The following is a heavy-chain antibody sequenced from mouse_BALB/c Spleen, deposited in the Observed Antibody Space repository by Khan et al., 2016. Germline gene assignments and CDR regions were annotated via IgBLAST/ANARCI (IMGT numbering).Heavy chain of an antibody. V-gene: IGHV1-82*01. Sequence: QVQLQQSGPELVKPGASVKISCKASGYAFSSSWMNWVKQRPGQGLEWIGRIYPGDGDTNYNGKFKGKATLTADKYSSTAYMQLSSLTSVDSAVYVWARSGGYVGWFAYWGQGTLVTVSA. CDR3: ARSGGYVGWFAY. CDR2: IYPGDGDT. J-gene: IGHJ3*01. CDR1: GYAFSSSW. D-gene: IGHD1-2*01.